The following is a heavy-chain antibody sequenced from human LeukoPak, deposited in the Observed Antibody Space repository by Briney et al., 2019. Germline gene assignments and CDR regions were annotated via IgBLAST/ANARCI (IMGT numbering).Heavy chain of an antibody. V-gene: IGHV4-59*01. CDR2: IYYSGST. CDR1: GGSISSYY. D-gene: IGHD5-12*01. CDR3: ARARLYSGYDLAYYYYGMDV. J-gene: IGHJ6*02. Sequence: SETLSLTCTVPGGSISSYYWSWIRQPPGKGLEWIGYIYYSGSTNYNPSLKSRVTISVDTSKNQFSLKLSSVTAADTAVYYCARARLYSGYDLAYYYYGMDVWGQGTTVTVSS.